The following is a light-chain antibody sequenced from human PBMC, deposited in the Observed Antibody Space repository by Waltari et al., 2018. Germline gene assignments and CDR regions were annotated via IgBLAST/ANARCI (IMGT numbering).Light chain of an antibody. CDR2: EVS. V-gene: IGLV2-14*01. CDR1: SSDLNGYNY. Sequence: QSALTQPASVSGSPGQSITISCTGISSDLNGYNYVSWYQKYPGKAPKPIIYEVSNQPSGGSNRFSGSKSGNTASLHISGLQAEEEADYYCTSYISGTTLVIFGGGTKLTVL. CDR3: TSYISGTTLVI. J-gene: IGLJ2*01.